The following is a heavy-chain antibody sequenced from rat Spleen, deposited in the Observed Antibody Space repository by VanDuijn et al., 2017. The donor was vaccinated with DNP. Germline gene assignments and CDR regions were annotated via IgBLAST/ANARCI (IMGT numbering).Heavy chain of an antibody. Sequence: EVQLQESGPGLVKPSQSLSLICSVTGYSITSSYRWNWIRKFPGNKLEWMGSINTAGSTNYNPSLKSRISITRDTSKNQIFLQVNSVTTEDTATYYCARWPGYNPPYAMDVWGQGTSVTVSS. V-gene: IGHV3-3*01. J-gene: IGHJ4*01. CDR1: GYSITSSYR. D-gene: IGHD1-4*01. CDR2: INTAGST. CDR3: ARWPGYNPPYAMDV.